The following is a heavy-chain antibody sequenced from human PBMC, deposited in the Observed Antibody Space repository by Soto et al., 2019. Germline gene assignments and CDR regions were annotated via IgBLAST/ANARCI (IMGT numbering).Heavy chain of an antibody. CDR3: VTRSRGLQSSPPRLDS. CDR2: IGGSGSTT. V-gene: IGHV3-23*01. J-gene: IGHJ4*02. CDR1: GLTFSGYG. D-gene: IGHD4-4*01. Sequence: EVQLLESGGGLVQPGGSLRLSCAASGLTFSGYGMSWVRQAPGTGLEWVSAIGGSGSTTYYADSVKGRFTISRDDSKNILFLQMNSLRAEDTAVYYCVTRSRGLQSSPPRLDSWGQGTLVTVSS.